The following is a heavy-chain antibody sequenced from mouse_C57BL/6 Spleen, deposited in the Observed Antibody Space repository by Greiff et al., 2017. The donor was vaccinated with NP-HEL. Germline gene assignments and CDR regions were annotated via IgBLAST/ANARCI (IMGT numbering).Heavy chain of an antibody. D-gene: IGHD2-1*01. CDR3: TRWGLYGNYL. CDR1: GYTFTDYE. CDR2: IDPETGGT. Sequence: QVQLKQSGAELVRPGASVTLSCKASGYTFTDYEMHWVKQTPVHGLEWIGAIDPETGGTAYNQKFKGKAILTADKSSSTAYMELRSLTSEDSAVYYCTRWGLYGNYLWGTGTTVTVSS. V-gene: IGHV1-15*01. J-gene: IGHJ1*03.